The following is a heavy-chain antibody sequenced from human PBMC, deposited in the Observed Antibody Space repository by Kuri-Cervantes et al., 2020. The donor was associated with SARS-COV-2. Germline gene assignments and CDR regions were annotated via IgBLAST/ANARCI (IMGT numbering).Heavy chain of an antibody. D-gene: IGHD3-9*01. CDR3: ARAVERVTGLLDHFDS. CDR2: MYYSGST. V-gene: IGHV4-59*01. Sequence: SETLSFTCTVSGGSISSYYWSWIRQPPGKGLEWIGHMYYSGSTNYNPSLKSRVTISIDTSKNQFSLNLRSVTPADTAVYYCARAVERVTGLLDHFDSWGQGTLVTVSS. J-gene: IGHJ4*02. CDR1: GGSISSYY.